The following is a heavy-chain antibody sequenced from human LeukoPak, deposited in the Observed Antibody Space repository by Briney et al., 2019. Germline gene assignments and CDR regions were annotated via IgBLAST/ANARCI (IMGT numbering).Heavy chain of an antibody. CDR1: GFTFTSSA. J-gene: IGHJ4*02. D-gene: IGHD2-15*01. CDR3: AAGRVCSGGSCYYYFDY. CDR2: IVVGSGNT. Sequence: SVKVSCKASGFTFTSSAMQWVRQARGQRLEWIGWIVVGSGNTNYAQKFQERVTITRDMSTSTAYMELSSLRSEDTAAYYCAAGRVCSGGSCYYYFDYWGQGTLVTVSS. V-gene: IGHV1-58*02.